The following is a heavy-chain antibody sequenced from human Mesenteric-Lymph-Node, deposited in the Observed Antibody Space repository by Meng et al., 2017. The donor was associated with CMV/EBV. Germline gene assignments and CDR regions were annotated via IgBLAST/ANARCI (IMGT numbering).Heavy chain of an antibody. V-gene: IGHV4-39*07. CDR1: GGSVSSSSYN. J-gene: IGHJ5*02. CDR3: ARDIVVVVAANWFDP. CDR2: IPYSGST. D-gene: IGHD2-15*01. Sequence: SGGSVSSSSYNWGWIRQPPGKGLEWIGSIPYSGSTHYNPSLKSRVTISVDTSKNQFSLKLTSVTAADTAVYYCARDIVVVVAANWFDPWGQGTLVTVSS.